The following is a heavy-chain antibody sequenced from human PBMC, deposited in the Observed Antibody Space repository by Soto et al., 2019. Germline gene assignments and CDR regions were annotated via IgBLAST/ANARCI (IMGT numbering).Heavy chain of an antibody. J-gene: IGHJ4*02. CDR2: ISGSGGNK. V-gene: IGHV3-23*01. Sequence: GGSLRLSXAASGFTFSSFAMSWVRRAPGKGLEWGTAISGSGGNKYHAYPVKGPITSARDNTKTTLYLPMNSLRAEDTAVYYCAKAYYDFWSGYWYFDYWGQGTLVTVSS. CDR1: GFTFSSFA. D-gene: IGHD3-3*01. CDR3: AKAYYDFWSGYWYFDY.